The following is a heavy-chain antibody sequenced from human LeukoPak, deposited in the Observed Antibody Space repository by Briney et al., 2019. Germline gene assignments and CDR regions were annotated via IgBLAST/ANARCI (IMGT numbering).Heavy chain of an antibody. D-gene: IGHD3-10*01. J-gene: IGHJ4*02. CDR3: ARDLGSVRGVLQSPFDY. Sequence: GGSLRLSCAASGFTFSSYSMNWVRQAPGKGLEWVSSISSSSSYIYYADSVKGRFTISRDNAKNSLYLQMNSLRAEDTAVYYCARDLGSVRGVLQSPFDYWGQGALVTVSS. CDR1: GFTFSSYS. CDR2: ISSSSSYI. V-gene: IGHV3-21*01.